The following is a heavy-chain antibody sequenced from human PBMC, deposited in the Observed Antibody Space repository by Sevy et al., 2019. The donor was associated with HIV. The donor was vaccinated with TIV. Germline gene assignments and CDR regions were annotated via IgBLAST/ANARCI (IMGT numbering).Heavy chain of an antibody. CDR1: GYTLSQLS. V-gene: IGHV1-24*01. CDR2: FDTEDGET. Sequence: ASVKVSCKVSGYTLSQLSMHWVRQAPGKGLEWMGSFDTEDGETLYAQKLQGRVTMTEDTSLDTAYMELNSLRSEDTAVYYCATTKDYYESSGCPFDYWGQGTLVTVSS. CDR3: ATTKDYYESSGCPFDY. J-gene: IGHJ4*02. D-gene: IGHD3-22*01.